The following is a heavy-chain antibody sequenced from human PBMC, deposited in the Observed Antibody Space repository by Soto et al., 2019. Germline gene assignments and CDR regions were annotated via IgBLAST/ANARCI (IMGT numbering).Heavy chain of an antibody. CDR1: GFTFSSYG. D-gene: IGHD3-10*01. J-gene: IGHJ6*02. CDR2: ISYDGSNK. CDR3: AKEGGYYGSGSYSVGENYYGMDV. V-gene: IGHV3-30*18. Sequence: QVQLVKSGGGVIQPGRSLRLSCAASGFTFSSYGMHWVRQAPGKGLEWVAVISYDGSNKYYADSVKGRFTISRDNSKNTPYLQMNSLRAEDTAVYYCAKEGGYYGSGSYSVGENYYGMDVWGQGTTVTVSS.